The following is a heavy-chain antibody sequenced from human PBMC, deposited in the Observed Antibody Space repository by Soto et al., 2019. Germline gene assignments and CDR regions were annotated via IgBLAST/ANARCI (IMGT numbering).Heavy chain of an antibody. Sequence: QVQLVESGGGVVQPGRSLRLSCAASGFTFSSYGMHWVRQAPGKGLEWVAVISYDGSNKYYADSVKGRFTISRDNSKNTLYLQMNSLRAEDTAVYYCAKELRGITIFGVVSYGYGMDVWGQGTTVTVPS. CDR1: GFTFSSYG. CDR2: ISYDGSNK. V-gene: IGHV3-30*18. D-gene: IGHD3-3*01. J-gene: IGHJ6*02. CDR3: AKELRGITIFGVVSYGYGMDV.